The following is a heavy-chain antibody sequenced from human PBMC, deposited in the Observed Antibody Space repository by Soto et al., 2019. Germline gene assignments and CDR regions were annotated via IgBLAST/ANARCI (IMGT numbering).Heavy chain of an antibody. V-gene: IGHV1-8*01. CDR2: MNPNSGNT. Sequence: GXSVKVSCKASGYTFTSYDINWVRQATVQGLEWMGWMNPNSGNTGYAQKFQGRVTMTRNTSISTAYMELSSLRSEDTAVYYCARGGDIVVVVAASGWAPWVDPWGRGTQVTVSS. D-gene: IGHD2-15*01. CDR3: ARGGDIVVVVAASGWAPWVDP. J-gene: IGHJ5*02. CDR1: GYTFTSYD.